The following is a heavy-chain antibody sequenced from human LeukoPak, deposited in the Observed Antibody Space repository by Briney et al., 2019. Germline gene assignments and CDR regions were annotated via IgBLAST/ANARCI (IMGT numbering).Heavy chain of an antibody. Sequence: GGSLRLSCAASGFTFSSYAMSWVRQAPGKGLEWVSAISGSGGSTYYADSVKGRFTISRDNSKNTLYLQMNSLRAEDTAVYYCARVGDSSSESRWYYFDYWGQGTLVTVSS. V-gene: IGHV3-23*01. D-gene: IGHD6-13*01. J-gene: IGHJ4*02. CDR1: GFTFSSYA. CDR3: ARVGDSSSESRWYYFDY. CDR2: ISGSGGST.